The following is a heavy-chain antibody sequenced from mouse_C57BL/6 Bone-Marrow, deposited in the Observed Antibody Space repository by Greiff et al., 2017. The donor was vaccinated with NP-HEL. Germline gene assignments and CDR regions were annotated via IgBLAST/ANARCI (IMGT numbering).Heavy chain of an antibody. D-gene: IGHD1-1*01. Sequence: QVQLQQSGAELARPGASVKLSCKASGYTFTSYGISWVKQRTGQGLEWIGEIYPRSGNTYYNEKFKGKATLTADKSSSTAYMELRSLTSEDSAVYFCARDYYDSSPWFAYWGQGTLVTVSA. CDR2: IYPRSGNT. CDR1: GYTFTSYG. V-gene: IGHV1-81*01. J-gene: IGHJ3*01. CDR3: ARDYYDSSPWFAY.